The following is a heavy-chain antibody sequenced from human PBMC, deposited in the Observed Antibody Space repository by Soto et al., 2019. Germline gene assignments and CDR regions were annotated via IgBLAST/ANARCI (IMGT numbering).Heavy chain of an antibody. Sequence: EMQILESGGNLVQPGGSLRLSCVASGFTFRNYAMSWIRQSPGKGLEWVSGISSTAISTYYADSVKGRFTISRDNSENTLYLQMNNLTAEDTAIYYCAKDGWFGDPNWFEPWGQGTLVTVSS. CDR1: GFTFRNYA. V-gene: IGHV3-23*01. J-gene: IGHJ5*02. CDR3: AKDGWFGDPNWFEP. D-gene: IGHD3-10*01. CDR2: ISSTAIST.